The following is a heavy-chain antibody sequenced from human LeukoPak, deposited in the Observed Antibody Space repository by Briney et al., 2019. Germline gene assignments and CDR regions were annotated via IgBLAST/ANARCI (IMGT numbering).Heavy chain of an antibody. Sequence: ASVKVSCKASGYTFSDYYIHWVRQAPGHGLEWMGWTSPKSGDTRYTQRFQGRVTMTRDTSISTVYMELDRLTFDDTAVYYCARDNYGTLDYWGQGTLVTVSS. J-gene: IGHJ4*02. V-gene: IGHV1-2*02. D-gene: IGHD4-11*01. CDR2: TSPKSGDT. CDR3: ARDNYGTLDY. CDR1: GYTFSDYY.